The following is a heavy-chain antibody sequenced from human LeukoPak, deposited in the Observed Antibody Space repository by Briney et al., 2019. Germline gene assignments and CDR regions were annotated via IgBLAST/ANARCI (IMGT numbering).Heavy chain of an antibody. CDR3: AAEGRIAAEVAFDI. V-gene: IGHV3-30*02. Sequence: GGSLRLSCAVSGFTFSSYGMHWVRQAPGKGLEGVAFIQYDGSNKKHADSVKGRFTISRDNSKNTLYLQMNSLRAEDTTVYYCAAEGRIAAEVAFDIWGQGTMVTVSS. CDR2: IQYDGSNK. CDR1: GFTFSSYG. J-gene: IGHJ3*02. D-gene: IGHD6-13*01.